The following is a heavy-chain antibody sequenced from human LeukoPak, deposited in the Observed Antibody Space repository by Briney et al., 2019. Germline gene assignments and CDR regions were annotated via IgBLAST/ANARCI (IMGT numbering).Heavy chain of an antibody. CDR2: ISYTGST. CDR3: ARSGPRRGGYNADY. D-gene: IGHD5-24*01. Sequence: SETLSLTCTVSGGSISSYYWTWIRQPPGKGLEWIGYISYTGSTYYNPSLNSRVTLSIDTSKSQFSLKLSSVTPADTAVYYCARSGPRRGGYNADYWGQGTLVTVSS. CDR1: GGSISSYY. V-gene: IGHV4-59*01. J-gene: IGHJ4*02.